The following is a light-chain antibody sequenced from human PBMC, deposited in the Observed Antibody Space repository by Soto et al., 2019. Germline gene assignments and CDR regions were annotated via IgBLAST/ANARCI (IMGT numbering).Light chain of an antibody. CDR1: DSISSY. Sequence: DIQMTQSPSSLSASVGDRVTITCRASDSISSYLNWFQQKPGKAPKLLIYAASYLQSGVPSRFSGSGHGTDFTLTISSLQPEDFATYYCQQSYNARTFGQGTKVDIK. CDR3: QQSYNART. CDR2: AAS. J-gene: IGKJ1*01. V-gene: IGKV1-39*01.